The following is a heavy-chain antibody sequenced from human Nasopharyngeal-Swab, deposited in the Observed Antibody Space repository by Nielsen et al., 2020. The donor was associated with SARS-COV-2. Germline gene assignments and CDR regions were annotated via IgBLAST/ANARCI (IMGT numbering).Heavy chain of an antibody. CDR1: GGSSSGYY. CDR2: INHSGST. J-gene: IGHJ4*02. V-gene: IGHV4-34*01. D-gene: IGHD1-26*01. CDR3: ASFRYSGSYLKYYFDY. Sequence: SKTLYLPFAAYGGSSSGYYCSWIRQPPGKGLEWIGEINHSGSTNYNPSLKSRVTISVDSSKNQFSLKLSSVTAADTAVYYCASFRYSGSYLKYYFDYWGQGTLVTVSS.